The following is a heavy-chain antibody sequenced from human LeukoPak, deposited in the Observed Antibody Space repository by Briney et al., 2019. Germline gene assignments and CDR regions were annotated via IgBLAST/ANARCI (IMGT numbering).Heavy chain of an antibody. CDR2: ISSSSSYI. CDR3: ARVRESTYYYDSSGYEDY. CDR1: GFTFSSYS. V-gene: IGHV3-21*01. Sequence: GSLRLSCAASGFTFSSYSMNWVRQAPGKGLEWVSSISSSSSYIYYADSVKGRFTISRDNAKNSLYLQMNSLRAEDTAVYYCARVRESTYYYDSSGYEDYWGQGTLVTVSS. D-gene: IGHD3-22*01. J-gene: IGHJ4*02.